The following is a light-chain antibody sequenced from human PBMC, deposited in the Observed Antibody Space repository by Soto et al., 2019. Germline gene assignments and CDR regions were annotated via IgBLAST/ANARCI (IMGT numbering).Light chain of an antibody. J-gene: IGKJ2*01. CDR2: GAS. CDR1: QSVSSSY. Sequence: EIVLTQSPGTLSLSPGERATLSCRASQSVSSSYLAWYQQKPGQAPRLLIYGASSRATGIPDRFSGSGSGTGFSLTIRRLEPEDFAVYYCQQYGRSPYTFGQGTKVEIK. CDR3: QQYGRSPYT. V-gene: IGKV3-20*01.